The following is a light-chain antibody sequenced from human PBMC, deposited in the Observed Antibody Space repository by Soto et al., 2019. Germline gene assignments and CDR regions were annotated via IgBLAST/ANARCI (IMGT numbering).Light chain of an antibody. CDR2: GAN. CDR3: QQSYTTPLT. J-gene: IGKJ4*01. CDR1: QSISYD. Sequence: GDRVTITCRASQSISYDLNWYQQKPGKAPRLLIYGANSLESGVPLRFSGSGSRTDYTLTINNLQPEDFATYYCQQSYTTPLTFGGGTKVDIK. V-gene: IGKV1-39*01.